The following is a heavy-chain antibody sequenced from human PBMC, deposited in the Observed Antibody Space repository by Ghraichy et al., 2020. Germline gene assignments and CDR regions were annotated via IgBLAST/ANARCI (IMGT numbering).Heavy chain of an antibody. J-gene: IGHJ5*02. CDR2: IHPYNGDT. Sequence: ASVKISCRASGYTFTDYYIHWVRQAPGQGLEWMGRIHPYNGDTDYAQTFQGRVTMTRDTSIATAYMELSSLRSDDTAVYYCARTGSCSASCYPFDPWGQGTLVTVPS. CDR3: ARTGSCSASCYPFDP. V-gene: IGHV1-2*06. D-gene: IGHD2-2*01. CDR1: GYTFTDYY.